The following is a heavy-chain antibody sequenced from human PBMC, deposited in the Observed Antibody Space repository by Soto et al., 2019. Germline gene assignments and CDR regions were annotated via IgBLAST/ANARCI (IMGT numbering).Heavy chain of an antibody. Sequence: GGSLRLSCAASGFTFSSYWMSWVRQAPGKGREWVANIKQDGGAKNYVDSVQGRFTISRDNAKNLLFLQMDSLRVEDTAVYYCAGEGGSLNWFDPWGQGTLVTVSS. J-gene: IGHJ5*02. V-gene: IGHV3-7*01. CDR1: GFTFSSYW. CDR3: AGEGGSLNWFDP. D-gene: IGHD1-26*01. CDR2: IKQDGGAK.